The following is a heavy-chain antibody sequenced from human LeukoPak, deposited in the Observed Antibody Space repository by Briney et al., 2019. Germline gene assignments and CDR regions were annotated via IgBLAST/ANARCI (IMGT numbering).Heavy chain of an antibody. CDR1: GFTFSSYG. D-gene: IGHD2-2*01. Sequence: GGSLRLSCAASGFTFSSYGMHWVRQAPGKGLEWVAVIWYDGSNKYYADSVKGRFTISRDNSKNTLYLQMNSLRAEDTAVYYCARDPCSSTSCYGDYYYGMDVWGQGTTVTVSS. CDR3: ARDPCSSTSCYGDYYYGMDV. V-gene: IGHV3-33*01. J-gene: IGHJ6*02. CDR2: IWYDGSNK.